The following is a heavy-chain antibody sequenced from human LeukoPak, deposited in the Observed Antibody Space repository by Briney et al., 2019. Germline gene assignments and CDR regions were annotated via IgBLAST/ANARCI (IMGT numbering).Heavy chain of an antibody. V-gene: IGHV4-39*01. CDR3: ARHLSTVTKAAFDC. CDR2: IYYSGST. CDR1: GGSISSSSYY. D-gene: IGHD4-17*01. J-gene: IGHJ4*02. Sequence: SETLSLTCTVSGGSISSSSYYWGWIRQPPGKGLEWIGSIYYSGSTYYNPSLKSRVTISVDTSKNQFSLKLSSVTAADTAVYYCARHLSTVTKAAFDCWGQGTLVTVSS.